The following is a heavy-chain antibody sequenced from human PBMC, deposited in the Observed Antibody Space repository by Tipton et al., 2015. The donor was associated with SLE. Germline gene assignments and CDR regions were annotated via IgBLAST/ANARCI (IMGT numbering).Heavy chain of an antibody. Sequence: LRLSCAASGFTFSYYWSWIRQPPGKGLEWIGYIYTSGSTNYNPSLKSRVTISVDTSKNQFSLKLSSVTAADTAVYYCARGTSGFDYWGQGTLVTVSS. CDR1: GFTFSYY. D-gene: IGHD3/OR15-3a*01. CDR2: IYTSGST. CDR3: ARGTSGFDY. J-gene: IGHJ4*02. V-gene: IGHV4-4*08.